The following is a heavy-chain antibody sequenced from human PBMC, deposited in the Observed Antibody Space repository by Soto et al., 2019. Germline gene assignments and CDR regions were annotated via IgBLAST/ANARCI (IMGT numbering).Heavy chain of an antibody. CDR3: ARDRGYYGSGSYYPPED. CDR2: IYYSGST. V-gene: IGHV4-59*01. D-gene: IGHD3-10*01. Sequence: QVQLQESGPGLVKPSETLSLTCNVSGGSISSDYWSWIRQPPGKGLEWIGYIYYSGSTKYNPSLESRVTISVDTSNNQFSLKLSSVTAADTAVYYCARDRGYYGSGSYYPPEDWGQGTLVTVSS. CDR1: GGSISSDY. J-gene: IGHJ4*02.